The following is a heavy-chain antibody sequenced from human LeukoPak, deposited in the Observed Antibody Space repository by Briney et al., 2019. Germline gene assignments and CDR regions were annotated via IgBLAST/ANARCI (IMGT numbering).Heavy chain of an antibody. D-gene: IGHD4-17*01. CDR2: ISGSGGST. Sequence: PGGSLRLSCAASGFTFSSYTISWVRQAPGKGLEWVSAISGSGGSTYYADSVKGRFTISRDNSKNTLYLQMNSLGAEDTAVYYCASEDLDYGDYGSYYYYGMDVWGQGTTVTVSS. CDR3: ASEDLDYGDYGSYYYYGMDV. V-gene: IGHV3-23*01. J-gene: IGHJ6*02. CDR1: GFTFSSYT.